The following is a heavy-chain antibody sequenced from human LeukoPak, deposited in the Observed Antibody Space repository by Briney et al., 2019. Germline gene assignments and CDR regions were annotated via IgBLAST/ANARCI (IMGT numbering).Heavy chain of an antibody. J-gene: IGHJ3*02. D-gene: IGHD3-9*01. CDR3: ARAGLRYFDWLWDAFDI. V-gene: IGHV1-18*01. CDR2: ISAYNGNT. Sequence: ASVKVSCKASGYTFTSYGISWVRQAPGQGLEWMGWISAYNGNTNYAQKLQGRVTMTTDTSTSTAYMELRSLRSDDTAVYYCARAGLRYFDWLWDAFDIWGQGTMVTVSS. CDR1: GYTFTSYG.